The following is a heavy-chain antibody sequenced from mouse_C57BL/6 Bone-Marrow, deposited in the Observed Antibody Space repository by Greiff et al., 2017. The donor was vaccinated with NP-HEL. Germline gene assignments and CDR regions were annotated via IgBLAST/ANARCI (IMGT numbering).Heavy chain of an antibody. D-gene: IGHD6-5*01. CDR2: ISSGSSTI. V-gene: IGHV5-17*01. Sequence: EVKLMESGGGLVKPGGSLKLSCAASGFTFSDYGMHWVRQAPEKGLEWVAYISSGSSTIYYADTVKGRFTISRDNAKNTLFLQMTSLRSEDTAMYYCARDYPIPYWGQGTLVTVSA. J-gene: IGHJ3*01. CDR3: ARDYPIPY. CDR1: GFTFSDYG.